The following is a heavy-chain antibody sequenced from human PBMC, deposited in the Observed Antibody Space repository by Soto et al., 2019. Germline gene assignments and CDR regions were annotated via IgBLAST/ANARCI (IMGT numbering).Heavy chain of an antibody. D-gene: IGHD2-15*01. CDR2: INAVNGNT. CDR1: GYTFATYA. J-gene: IGHJ6*02. V-gene: IGHV1-3*01. CDR3: ARDFLLSRGYYYYYGMDV. Sequence: QAHIVQSGAEVKKPGASVKVSCKASGYTFATYAVHWVRQAPGQRLEWMGWINAVNGNTKYSQKFHGRVTITRDTSASTAYMELSSLPSEDTAVYYCARDFLLSRGYYYYYGMDVWGQGTTVTVSS.